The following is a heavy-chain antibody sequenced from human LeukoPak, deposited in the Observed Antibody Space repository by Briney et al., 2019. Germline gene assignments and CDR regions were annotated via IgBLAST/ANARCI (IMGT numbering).Heavy chain of an antibody. CDR1: GYTFTSYG. Sequence: ASVKVSCKASGYTFTSYGISWVRQAPGQGLGWMGWISAYNGNTNYAQKLQGRVTMTTDTSTSTAYMELRSLRSDDTAVYYCARSRSGWFGELFSYYYGMDVWGQGTTVTVSS. D-gene: IGHD3-10*01. CDR2: ISAYNGNT. V-gene: IGHV1-18*01. CDR3: ARSRSGWFGELFSYYYGMDV. J-gene: IGHJ6*02.